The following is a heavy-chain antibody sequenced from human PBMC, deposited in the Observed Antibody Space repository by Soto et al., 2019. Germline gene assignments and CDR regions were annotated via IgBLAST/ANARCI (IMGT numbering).Heavy chain of an antibody. CDR1: GYTFTSYV. V-gene: IGHV1-3*01. J-gene: IGHJ4*02. D-gene: IGHD3-16*01. CDR3: LRGVDY. Sequence: QVQLVQSGAEVKKPGASVKVSCKASGYTFTSYVMHWVRQAPGQRLEWMGWIDAGNGNTGNSQKFQDRVTITRDTSASTGYMELTSLRSEDTAVYYWLRGVDYWGQGTLVTVSS. CDR2: IDAGNGNT.